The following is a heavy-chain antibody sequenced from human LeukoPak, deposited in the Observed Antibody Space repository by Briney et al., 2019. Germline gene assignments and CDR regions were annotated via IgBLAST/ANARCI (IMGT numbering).Heavy chain of an antibody. CDR3: AKLFESGTYNNFFHY. D-gene: IGHD3-10*01. V-gene: IGHV3-23*01. CDR2: ITATSSST. J-gene: IGHJ4*02. Sequence: GSLRLSFAASGFPFSSYGMSWVRPAPGKGVESVSAITATSSSTHDADSVQGRFTISRDNSKNTLYLQMNSLRPEDTAIYYCAKLFESGTYNNFFHYWGQGTLVTVFS. CDR1: GFPFSSYG.